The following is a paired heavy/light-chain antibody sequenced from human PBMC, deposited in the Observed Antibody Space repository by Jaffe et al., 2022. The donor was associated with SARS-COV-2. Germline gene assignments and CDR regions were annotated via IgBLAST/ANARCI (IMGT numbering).Light chain of an antibody. V-gene: IGKV3-20*01. CDR1: QSVSSSY. J-gene: IGKJ1*01. Sequence: EIVLTQSPGTLSLSPGERATLSCRASQSVSSSYLAWYQQKPGQAPRLLIYGASSRATGIPDRFSGSGSGTDFTLTISRLEPEDFAVYYCQQYGSSTWTFGQGTKVEIK. CDR2: GAS. CDR3: QQYGSSTWT.
Heavy chain of an antibody. J-gene: IGHJ3*02. D-gene: IGHD2-15*01. CDR3: ARLGVWRYCSGGSCKGAFDI. CDR1: GGSISSSSYY. V-gene: IGHV4-39*01. CDR2: IYYSGST. Sequence: QLQLQESGPGLVKPSETLSLTCTVSGGSISSSSYYWGWIRQPPGKGLEWIGSIYYSGSTYYNPSLKSRVTISVDTSKNQFSLKLSSVTAADTAVYYCARLGVWRYCSGGSCKGAFDIWGQGTMVTVSS.